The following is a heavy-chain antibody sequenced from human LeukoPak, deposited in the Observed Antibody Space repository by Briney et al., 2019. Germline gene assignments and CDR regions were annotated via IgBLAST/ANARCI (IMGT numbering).Heavy chain of an antibody. Sequence: ASVKVSCKASASTFSTYAIHWVRQAPGQGLEWMGWISTGNANTRYSKAFQDRVTITRDTSASTAYMELSSLRSEDMAVYYCARTRGYSYGPDYWGQGTLVTASS. V-gene: IGHV1-3*03. CDR2: ISTGNANT. J-gene: IGHJ4*02. CDR1: ASTFSTYA. D-gene: IGHD5-18*01. CDR3: ARTRGYSYGPDY.